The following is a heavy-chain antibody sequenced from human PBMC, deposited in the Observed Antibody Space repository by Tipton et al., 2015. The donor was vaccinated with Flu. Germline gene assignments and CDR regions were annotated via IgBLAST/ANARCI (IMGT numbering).Heavy chain of an antibody. Sequence: TLSLTCTVSGGSVRGYYWSWIRQPPGRGLEWVGYISYFGSTNSNPSLKSRITISIDTSNNQFSLSLTSVTAADTALYYCARTYVYGGGDCYNDFWGQGTLVTVSS. D-gene: IGHD2-21*01. CDR3: ARTYVYGGGDCYNDF. J-gene: IGHJ4*02. V-gene: IGHV4-59*02. CDR1: GGSVRGYY. CDR2: ISYFGST.